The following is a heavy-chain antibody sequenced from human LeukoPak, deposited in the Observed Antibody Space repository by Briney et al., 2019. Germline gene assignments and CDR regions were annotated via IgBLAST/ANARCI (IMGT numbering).Heavy chain of an antibody. V-gene: IGHV3-23*01. CDR1: GFTFSSYA. CDR3: AKPVGFVTTYLAY. J-gene: IGHJ4*02. D-gene: IGHD1-1*01. CDR2: ITGSGDVT. Sequence: SGGSPRLSCAASGFTFSSYAMSWVRQAPGKGLEYVSSITGSGDVTYYHADSVKGRFTISRDNSKNTLYLQMNSLRVEDTAVYYWAKPVGFVTTYLAYGARGPLVSVS.